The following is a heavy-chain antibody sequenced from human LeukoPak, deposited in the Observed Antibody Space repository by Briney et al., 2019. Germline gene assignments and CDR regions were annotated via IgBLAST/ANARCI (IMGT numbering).Heavy chain of an antibody. CDR3: AAFHFVHQPDYNVFHFFDC. V-gene: IGHV1-69*05. J-gene: IGHJ4*02. Sequence: SVKLSCKASGGTFSSYAINWVRQVPGQGLDWMGGIIPIFGTANYAQTFPGSVTATTDQSTRTAYMELSSLRSTDTAVYYCAAFHFVHQPDYNVFHFFDCWGQGTLVTVSS. CDR1: GGTFSSYA. D-gene: IGHD3-10*02. CDR2: IIPIFGTA.